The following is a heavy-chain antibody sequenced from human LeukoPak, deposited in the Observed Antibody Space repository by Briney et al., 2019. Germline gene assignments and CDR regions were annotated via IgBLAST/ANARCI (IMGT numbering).Heavy chain of an antibody. Sequence: ASVKVSCKASGYTFTYYYMHWVRQAPGQGLEWMGCINPNSAGTNYAQKFQGWVTMTRDTSISTAYMELSRLRSDDTAVYYCASASGDYYYGMDVWGQGTTVTVSS. CDR3: ASASGDYYYGMDV. CDR2: INPNSAGT. V-gene: IGHV1-2*04. D-gene: IGHD3-3*01. J-gene: IGHJ6*02. CDR1: GYTFTYYY.